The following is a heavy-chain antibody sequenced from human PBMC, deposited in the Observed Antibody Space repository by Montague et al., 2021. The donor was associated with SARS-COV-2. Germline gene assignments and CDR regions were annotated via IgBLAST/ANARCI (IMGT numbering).Heavy chain of an antibody. CDR2: ISGSGLST. D-gene: IGHD3-3*01. CDR1: GFTFRSYA. J-gene: IGHJ6*03. CDR3: AKVYTDFWSGSYYYMDV. Sequence: SLRLSCAASGFTFRSYAMSWVRQAPGGGLEWVSSISGSGLSTYYADSVKGRFTISRDNSKNTLYLQMNSLRAEDTAVYYCAKVYTDFWSGSYYYMDVWGKGTTVTVSS. V-gene: IGHV3-23*01.